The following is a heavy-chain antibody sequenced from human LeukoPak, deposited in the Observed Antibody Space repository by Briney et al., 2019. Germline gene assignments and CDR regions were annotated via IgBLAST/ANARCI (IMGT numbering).Heavy chain of an antibody. V-gene: IGHV3-30*18. Sequence: PGGSMRLSCAASGFTFSTYFMHWVRQAPGKGLEWVAVISYDGSNKYYADSVKGRFTISRDNSKNTLYLQMNSLRAEDTAVYYCAKSPGITWWFDPWGQGTLVTVSS. CDR2: ISYDGSNK. D-gene: IGHD3-3*01. J-gene: IGHJ5*02. CDR1: GFTFSTYF. CDR3: AKSPGITWWFDP.